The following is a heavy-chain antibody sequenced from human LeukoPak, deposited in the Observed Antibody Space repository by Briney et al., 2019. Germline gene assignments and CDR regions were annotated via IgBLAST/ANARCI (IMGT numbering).Heavy chain of an antibody. CDR1: GFTFSSNA. Sequence: GSLRLSCAASGFTFSSNAMSWIRQPPGKGLEWIGYIRYSGSANYNPSLRSRVTTSIDTSKNQFFLKLSSVTAADTAVYHCARLVYDSRGYYFDYWGQGTLVIVSS. CDR3: ARLVYDSRGYYFDY. V-gene: IGHV4-59*08. CDR2: IRYSGSA. J-gene: IGHJ4*02. D-gene: IGHD3-22*01.